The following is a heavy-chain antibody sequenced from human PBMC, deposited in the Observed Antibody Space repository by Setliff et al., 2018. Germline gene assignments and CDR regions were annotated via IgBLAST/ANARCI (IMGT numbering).Heavy chain of an antibody. J-gene: IGHJ3*02. CDR2: INHSGST. CDR1: DGSFSDYY. Sequence: SETLSLTCAVYDGSFSDYYWSWIRQPPGKGLEWIGEINHSGSTNYKSSLKSRVTISVDTSKNQFSLKLNSVTAADTAVYYCARRWNFGPYGSGIHDAFDMWGQGNGHRLL. V-gene: IGHV4-34*01. D-gene: IGHD3-10*01. CDR3: ARRWNFGPYGSGIHDAFDM.